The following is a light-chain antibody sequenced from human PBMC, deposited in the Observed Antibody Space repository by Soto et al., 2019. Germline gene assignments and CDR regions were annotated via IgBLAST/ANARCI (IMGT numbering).Light chain of an antibody. Sequence: QSALTQPASVSGSPGQSITISCTGTSSDFGDYKYVSWYQQHPGKVPKLMIYDVSYRASGVSDRFSGSKFGNTASLTISGLQAEDEGDYYCSSYISSTIRIFGGGTKLTVL. CDR2: DVS. J-gene: IGLJ2*01. CDR1: SSDFGDYKY. CDR3: SSYISSTIRI. V-gene: IGLV2-14*03.